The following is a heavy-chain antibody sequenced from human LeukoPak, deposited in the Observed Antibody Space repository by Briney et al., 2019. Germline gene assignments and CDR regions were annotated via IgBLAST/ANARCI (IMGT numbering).Heavy chain of an antibody. CDR2: ISSSSSTI. V-gene: IGHV3-48*01. J-gene: IGHJ5*02. CDR3: ARALRYFDWLSTSPEYNWFDP. CDR1: GFTFSSYS. Sequence: PGGSLRLSCAASGFTFSSYSMNWVRQAPGKGLEWVSYISSSSSTIYYADSVKGRFTISRDNAKNSLYLQMNSLRAEDTAVYYRARALRYFDWLSTSPEYNWFDPWGQGTLVTVSS. D-gene: IGHD3-9*01.